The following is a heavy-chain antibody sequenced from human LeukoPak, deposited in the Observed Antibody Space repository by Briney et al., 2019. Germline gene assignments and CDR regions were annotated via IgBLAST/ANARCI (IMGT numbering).Heavy chain of an antibody. CDR3: ARERSGSHAFDY. Sequence: GASVKVSCKAPGGTFSSYAISWVRQAPGQGLEWMGGIIPIFGTANYAQKFQGRVTITADESTSTAYMELSSLRSEDTAVYYCARERSGSHAFDYWGQGTLVTVSS. V-gene: IGHV1-69*13. J-gene: IGHJ4*02. CDR1: GGTFSSYA. D-gene: IGHD1-26*01. CDR2: IIPIFGTA.